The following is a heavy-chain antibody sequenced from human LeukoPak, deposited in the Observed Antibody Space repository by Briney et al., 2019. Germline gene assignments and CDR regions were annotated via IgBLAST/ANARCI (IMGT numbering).Heavy chain of an antibody. CDR2: ISDSGGST. D-gene: IGHD2-15*01. J-gene: IGHJ4*02. Sequence: GGSLRLSCAASGFTFSNYAMSWVRQAPGKGLEWVSAISDSGGSTYYADSVKGRFTTSRDNSKNTLYLQMNSLRAEDTAVYYCAKVIVVVVPATKLDYWGQGTLVTVSS. CDR3: AKVIVVVVPATKLDY. V-gene: IGHV3-23*01. CDR1: GFTFSNYA.